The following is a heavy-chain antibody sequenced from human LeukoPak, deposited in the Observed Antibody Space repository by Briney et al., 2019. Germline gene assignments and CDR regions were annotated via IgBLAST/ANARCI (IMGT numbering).Heavy chain of an antibody. D-gene: IGHD5-24*01. Sequence: PSETLSLTCTVSGGSISSYYWSWIRQPPGKGLEWIGTVFYSGTTYYSPSLESRVTISVDTSMTQFSLKLTSVTAADTAVYYCASERWSRRSYFDYWGQGMLVTVSS. V-gene: IGHV4-59*12. CDR2: VFYSGTT. CDR3: ASERWSRRSYFDY. J-gene: IGHJ4*02. CDR1: GGSISSYY.